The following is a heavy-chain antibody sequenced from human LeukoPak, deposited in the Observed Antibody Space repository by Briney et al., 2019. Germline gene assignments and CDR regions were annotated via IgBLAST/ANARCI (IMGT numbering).Heavy chain of an antibody. CDR1: GGSFSGYY. J-gene: IGHJ5*02. V-gene: IGHV4-34*01. CDR2: INHSGST. CDR3: ARGGMITFGGVIVKYNWFDP. Sequence: PSETLSLTCAVYGGSFSGYYWSWIRQPPGKGLEWIGEINHSGSTNYNPSLKSRVTISVDTSKNQFSLKLSSVTAADTAVYYCARGGMITFGGVIVKYNWFDPWGQGTLVTVSS. D-gene: IGHD3-16*02.